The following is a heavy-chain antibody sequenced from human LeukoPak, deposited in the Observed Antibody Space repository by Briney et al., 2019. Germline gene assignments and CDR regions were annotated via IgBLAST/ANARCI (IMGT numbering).Heavy chain of an antibody. J-gene: IGHJ3*02. D-gene: IGHD3-16*01. CDR1: GFTFSSYS. CDR3: ASVSRVSLSAFDI. V-gene: IGHV3-21*01. Sequence: PGGSLRLSCAAPGFTFSSYSMNWVRQAPGKGLEWVSSISSSSSYIYYADSVKGRFTISRDNAKNSLYLQMNSLRAEDTAVYYCASVSRVSLSAFDIWGQGTMVTVSS. CDR2: ISSSSSYI.